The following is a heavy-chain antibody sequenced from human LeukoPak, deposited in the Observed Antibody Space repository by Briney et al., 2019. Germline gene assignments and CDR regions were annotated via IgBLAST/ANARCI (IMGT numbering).Heavy chain of an antibody. CDR3: ARAFDTSWDYYYMDV. CDR1: GFAFGSEA. CDR2: MSSRSKYI. D-gene: IGHD2-2*01. V-gene: IGHV3-21*06. J-gene: IGHJ6*03. Sequence: GGSLRLSCAVSGFAFGSEAMSWVRQSPARGLEWVASMSSRSKYIYHADSVKGRFTISRDDAKNSLYLQMNSLRADDTAVYYCARAFDTSWDYYYMDVWGQGTTVTVSS.